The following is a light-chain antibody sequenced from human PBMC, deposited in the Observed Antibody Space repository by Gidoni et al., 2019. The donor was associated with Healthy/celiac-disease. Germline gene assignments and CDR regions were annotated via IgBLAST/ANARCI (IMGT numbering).Light chain of an antibody. CDR2: DDS. Sequence: SYVLTQPPSVSVAPGQTARITWGGNNIGSKSVHWYQQKPGQAPVLVVDDDSDRPSGLPERFSGSNSGNTATLTISRVEAVDEADYYFQVWDSSSDHPGYVFGTGTKVTVL. CDR1: NIGSKS. CDR3: QVWDSSSDHPGYV. V-gene: IGLV3-21*02. J-gene: IGLJ1*01.